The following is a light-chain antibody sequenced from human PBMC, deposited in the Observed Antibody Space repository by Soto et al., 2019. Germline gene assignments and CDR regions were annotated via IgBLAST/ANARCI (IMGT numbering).Light chain of an antibody. CDR1: PSDIGAYNY. CDR3: GSYTITNPLMI. V-gene: IGLV2-14*03. CDR2: DVT. Sequence: QSVLTQPASVSGSPGQSITISCSGTPSDIGAYNYVSWYQHLPGKAPEVIIYDVTNRPSGVSSRFSGSKSGTTASLTISGLQAEDEANYYCGSYTITNPLMIFGGGTKVTVL. J-gene: IGLJ2*01.